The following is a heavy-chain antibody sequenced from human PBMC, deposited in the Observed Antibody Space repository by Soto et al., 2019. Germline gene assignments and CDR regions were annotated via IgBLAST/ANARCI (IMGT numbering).Heavy chain of an antibody. CDR1: GFTFSNFA. D-gene: IGHD2-2*01. CDR2: ITGSTGTT. J-gene: IGHJ6*03. Sequence: GRSLRLSCAASGFTFSNFAMSWVRHAPGKGLEWVSEITGSTGTTYYADSVKGRFIISRDNSKNTVHLQMNSLRAEDTAVYYCAKDTSSSPYYMDVWGKGTTVTVSS. CDR3: AKDTSSSPYYMDV. V-gene: IGHV3-23*01.